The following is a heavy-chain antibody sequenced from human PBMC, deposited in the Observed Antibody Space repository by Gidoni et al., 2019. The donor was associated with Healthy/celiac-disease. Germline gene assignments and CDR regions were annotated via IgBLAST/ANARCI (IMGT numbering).Heavy chain of an antibody. CDR1: GFTFSSYW. CDR2: IKQDGSEK. CDR3: ARDRRVTFGHWFDP. Sequence: EVQLVESGGGLVQPGGSLRLSCAAPGFTFSSYWMSWVRQAPGKGLEWVANIKQDGSEKYYVDSVKARFTISRDNAKNSLYLQMNSLRAEDTAVYYCARDRRVTFGHWFDPWGQGTLVTVSS. D-gene: IGHD3-16*01. J-gene: IGHJ5*02. V-gene: IGHV3-7*01.